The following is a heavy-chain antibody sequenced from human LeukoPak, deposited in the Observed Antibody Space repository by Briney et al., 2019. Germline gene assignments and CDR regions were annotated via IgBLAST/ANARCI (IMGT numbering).Heavy chain of an antibody. CDR1: GFTFSSYW. CDR3: ARSDDFWSGSSYYYYYGMDV. Sequence: GGSLRLSCEVSGFTFSSYWMNWVRQAPGKGLEWVANIKQDGSDKYYVDSVKGRFTISRDNAKNSLYLQMNSLRAEDTAVYYCARSDDFWSGSSYYYYYGMDVWGQGTTVTVSS. J-gene: IGHJ6*02. CDR2: IKQDGSDK. D-gene: IGHD3-3*01. V-gene: IGHV3-7*01.